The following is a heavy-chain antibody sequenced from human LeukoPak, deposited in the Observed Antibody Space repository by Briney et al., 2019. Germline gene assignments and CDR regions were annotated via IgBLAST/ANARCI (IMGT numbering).Heavy chain of an antibody. CDR1: GFTFSSYA. CDR3: ARDYYDSSGYSQYGMDV. Sequence: GGSLRLSCAASGFTFSSYAMSWVRQAPGKGLEWVSAISGSGGSTYYADSVKGRFTISRDNSKNTLYLQMNSLRAEDTAVYYCARDYYDSSGYSQYGMDVWGQGTTVTVSS. J-gene: IGHJ6*02. V-gene: IGHV3-23*01. CDR2: ISGSGGST. D-gene: IGHD3-22*01.